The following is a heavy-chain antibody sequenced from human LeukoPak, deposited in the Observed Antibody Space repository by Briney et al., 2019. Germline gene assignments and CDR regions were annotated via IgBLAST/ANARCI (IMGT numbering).Heavy chain of an antibody. V-gene: IGHV1-18*01. D-gene: IGHD2-2*01. CDR1: GYTFTNYD. CDR2: MNPNSGNT. CDR3: ARDKVVVPAATDY. Sequence: ASVKVSCKASGYTFTNYDINWVRQATGQGLEWMGWMNPNSGNTNYAQKLQGRVTMTTDTSTSTAYMELRSLRSDDTAVYYCARDKVVVPAATDYWGQGTLVTVSS. J-gene: IGHJ4*02.